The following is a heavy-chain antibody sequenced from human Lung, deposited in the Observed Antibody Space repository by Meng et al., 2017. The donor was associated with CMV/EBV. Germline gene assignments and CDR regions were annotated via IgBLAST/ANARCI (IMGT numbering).Heavy chain of an antibody. V-gene: IGHV3-30*02. CDR3: AKDLLLFGGPNAYFAQ. D-gene: IGHD3-16*01. Sequence: GGSLRLXCAASGFRFDDYGMHWVRQTPGKGLEWVAFIRHDGTNKFYGASVKGRFTISRDNSKSTVYLQMNSLRPEETALYYCAKDLLLFGGPNAYFAQWGQGTLVTVSS. CDR2: IRHDGTNK. J-gene: IGHJ4*02. CDR1: GFRFDDYG.